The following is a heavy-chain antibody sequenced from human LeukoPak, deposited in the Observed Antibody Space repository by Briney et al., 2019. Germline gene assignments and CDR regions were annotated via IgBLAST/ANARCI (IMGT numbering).Heavy chain of an antibody. CDR2: IYYSGST. Sequence: SETLSLTCTVSGGSISSYYWSWIRQPPGKGLEWIGYIYYSGSTNYNPSLKSRVTISVHASKNQFSLKLSSVTAADTAVYYCARGYHGSDYFDYWGQGTLVTVSS. V-gene: IGHV4-59*12. CDR3: ARGYHGSDYFDY. J-gene: IGHJ4*02. CDR1: GGSISSYY. D-gene: IGHD1-26*01.